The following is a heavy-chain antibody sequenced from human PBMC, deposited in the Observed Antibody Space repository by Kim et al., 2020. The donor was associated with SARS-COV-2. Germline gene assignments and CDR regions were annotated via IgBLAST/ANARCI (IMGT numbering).Heavy chain of an antibody. Sequence: GGSLRLSCTASGFIFRTYYMHWVRQAPGKGLEWVAVLWPDGSDEYYADSVKGRFTISRDNSKNTLYLQMNTLRPEDTAVYYCTSFHYLGQGTLVTVSS. CDR1: GFIFRTYY. V-gene: IGHV3-33*01. CDR3: TSFHY. CDR2: LWPDGSDE. J-gene: IGHJ4*02.